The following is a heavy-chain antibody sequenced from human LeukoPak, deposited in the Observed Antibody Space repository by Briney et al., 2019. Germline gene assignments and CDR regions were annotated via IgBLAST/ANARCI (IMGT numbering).Heavy chain of an antibody. CDR1: GYTFTGYY. V-gene: IGHV1-2*02. CDR3: AREPCSSTSCYYDRGMYYYYGMDV. J-gene: IGHJ6*02. CDR2: INPNSGGT. Sequence: GASVKVSCKASGYTFTGYYMHWVRQAPGQGLEWMGWINPNSGGTNYAQKFQGRVTMTRDTSISTAYMELSRLRSDDTAVYYCAREPCSSTSCYYDRGMYYYYGMDVWGQGTTVTVSS. D-gene: IGHD2-2*01.